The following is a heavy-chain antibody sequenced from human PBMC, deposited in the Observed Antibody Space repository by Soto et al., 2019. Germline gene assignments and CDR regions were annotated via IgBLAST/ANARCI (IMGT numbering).Heavy chain of an antibody. D-gene: IGHD3-22*01. CDR2: IYYSGST. Sequence: WTWIRQHPGKGLEWIGYIYYSGSTYYNPSLKSRVTISLDTSKNQFSLKLRSVTAADTAVYYCARGYDYHSGVYLFDYWGQGTLLTVSS. V-gene: IGHV4-31*02. J-gene: IGHJ4*02. CDR3: ARGYDYHSGVYLFDY.